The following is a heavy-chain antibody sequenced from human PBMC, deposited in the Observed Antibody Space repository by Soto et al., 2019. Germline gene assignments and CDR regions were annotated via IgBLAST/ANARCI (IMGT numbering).Heavy chain of an antibody. J-gene: IGHJ4*02. CDR2: IYYSGST. CDR1: GGSISSYY. V-gene: IGHV4-59*01. Sequence: SETLSLTCTVSGGSISSYYWSWIRQPPGKGLEWIGYIYYSGSTNYNPSLKSRVTISVDTSKNQFSLKLSSVTAADTAVYYCARVGHGSGSYIWGKGTLVPVSS. D-gene: IGHD3-10*01. CDR3: ARVGHGSGSYI.